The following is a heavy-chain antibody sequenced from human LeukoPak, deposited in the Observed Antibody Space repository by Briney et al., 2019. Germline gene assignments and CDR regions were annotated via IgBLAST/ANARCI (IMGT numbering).Heavy chain of an antibody. V-gene: IGHV3-48*01. CDR2: ISSDGKTI. CDR3: ARVWGRYCSGGSCYSNFDY. CDR1: GSTLSTFD. D-gene: IGHD2-15*01. Sequence: GGSLRLSCATSGSTLSTFDMNWVRQAPGKGLEWLSYISSDGKTIFYAGFLRGRFTISRDNSKNTLYLQMNSLRAEDTAMYYCARVWGRYCSGGSCYSNFDYWGQGTLVTVSS. J-gene: IGHJ4*02.